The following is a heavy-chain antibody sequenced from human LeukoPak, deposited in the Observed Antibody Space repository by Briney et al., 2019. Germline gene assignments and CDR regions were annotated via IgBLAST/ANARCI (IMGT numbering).Heavy chain of an antibody. CDR1: GFTLSLYG. Sequence: QPGRSLRLSCAASGFTLSLYGMHWVRQAPGKGLEWVALISNDGSKTYYADSVKGRFTISRDNSKNTVYLQVSSLRADDTAVYYCAKDSRGANFFGDFDYWGQGTLVTVSS. J-gene: IGHJ4*02. D-gene: IGHD3-10*01. V-gene: IGHV3-33*06. CDR2: ISNDGSKT. CDR3: AKDSRGANFFGDFDY.